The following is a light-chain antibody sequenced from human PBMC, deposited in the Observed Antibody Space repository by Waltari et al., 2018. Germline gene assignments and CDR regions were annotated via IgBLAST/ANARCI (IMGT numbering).Light chain of an antibody. CDR2: EVT. CDR3: SSYAGSNNFVV. CDR1: SSDVGGYNY. Sequence: QSALTQPPSASGSPGQSVTISCTGTSSDVGGYNYVSWYQQQPGQAPKLMIYEVTKRPSGVPVRFSGSKSGNTASLTVSGLQAEDEADYYCSSYAGSNNFVVFGGGTKLTVL. V-gene: IGLV2-8*01. J-gene: IGLJ2*01.